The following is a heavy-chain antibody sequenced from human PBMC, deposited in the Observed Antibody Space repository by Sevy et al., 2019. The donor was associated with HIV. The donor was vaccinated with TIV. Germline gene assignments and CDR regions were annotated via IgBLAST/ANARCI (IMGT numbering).Heavy chain of an antibody. Sequence: GGSLRLSCAASGFTFSSYEMKWVRQAPGKGLEWVSYISSSGSTIYYADSVKGRFTISRDNAKNSLYLQMNSLRAEDTAVYYCAIKAVCSGGSCARGYFDYWGQGTLVTVSS. V-gene: IGHV3-48*03. D-gene: IGHD2-15*01. CDR2: ISSSGSTI. J-gene: IGHJ4*02. CDR3: AIKAVCSGGSCARGYFDY. CDR1: GFTFSSYE.